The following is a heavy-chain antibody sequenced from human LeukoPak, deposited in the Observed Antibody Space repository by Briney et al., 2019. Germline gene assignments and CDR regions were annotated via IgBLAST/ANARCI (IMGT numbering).Heavy chain of an antibody. CDR3: ARRGGQYDYSIDY. CDR1: GDSVSSTNYY. J-gene: IGHJ4*02. V-gene: IGHV4-39*01. CDR2: THYSGNT. D-gene: IGHD4-11*01. Sequence: PSETLSLTCVVSGDSVSSTNYYWGWIRQPPGKGLEWIGTTHYSGNTYYNPSLKSRVTISVDTSKNQFSLKLSSVTAADTAVYYCARRGGQYDYSIDYWGQGTLVTVSS.